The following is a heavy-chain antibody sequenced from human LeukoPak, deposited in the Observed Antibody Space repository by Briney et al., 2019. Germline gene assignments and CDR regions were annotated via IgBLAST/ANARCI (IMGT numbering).Heavy chain of an antibody. Sequence: SETLSLTCTVSGGSISSDYWSWIRQPPGKGLEWMGYIYYSGSTNYNPSLKSRVSISIDTSKNQFSLKLRSVTAADTAVYYCARYYYDSSGYYYVLDYWGQGTLVTVSP. CDR2: IYYSGST. CDR3: ARYYYDSSGYYYVLDY. CDR1: GGSISSDY. D-gene: IGHD3-22*01. V-gene: IGHV4-59*01. J-gene: IGHJ4*02.